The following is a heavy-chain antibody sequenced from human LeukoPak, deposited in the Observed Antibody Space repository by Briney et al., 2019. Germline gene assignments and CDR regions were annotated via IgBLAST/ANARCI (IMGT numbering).Heavy chain of an antibody. D-gene: IGHD1-1*01. CDR1: GYILTELS. CDR2: FDPENAKT. J-gene: IGHJ6*03. Sequence: ASVKVSCKVSGYILTELSIHWVRQAPGKGLEWMGSFDPENAKTMSAQTFQGRVTMTEDTSTDTAYMELRSLRSDDTAIYYCVIMSHTVVPTARFYYYMDIWGTGTTVIVSS. V-gene: IGHV1-24*01. CDR3: VIMSHTVVPTARFYYYMDI.